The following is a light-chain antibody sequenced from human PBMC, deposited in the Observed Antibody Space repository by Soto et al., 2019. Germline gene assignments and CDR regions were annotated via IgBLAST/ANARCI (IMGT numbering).Light chain of an antibody. CDR2: AAS. CDR3: QQSYTTPLT. Sequence: DIQMTRSPSSLSASVGDRVTITCRASQSVSSYLNWYQQKPGKAPNLLIYAASSLQSGVPSRFSGSGSGTDFTLTISSLQPEDFATYFCQQSYTTPLTIGGGTKVEI. V-gene: IGKV1-39*01. J-gene: IGKJ4*01. CDR1: QSVSSY.